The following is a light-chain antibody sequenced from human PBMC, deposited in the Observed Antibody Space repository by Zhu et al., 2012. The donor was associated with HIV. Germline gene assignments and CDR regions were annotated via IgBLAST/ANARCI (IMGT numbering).Light chain of an antibody. CDR3: QQRSSWPLT. V-gene: IGKV3-11*01. CDR2: DTS. J-gene: IGKJ4*01. CDR1: GSVRSF. Sequence: IVLTQSPATLSLSPGERATVSCRASGSVRSFLAWYQQKPGQAPRLLIYDTSKRATGIPARFSGSGSGTDFTLTISSLEPEDFALYYCQQRSSWPLTFGGGPRWRSN.